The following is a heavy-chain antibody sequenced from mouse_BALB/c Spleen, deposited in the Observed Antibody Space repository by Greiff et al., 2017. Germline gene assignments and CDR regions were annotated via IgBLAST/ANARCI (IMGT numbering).Heavy chain of an antibody. CDR1: GYSFTGYF. Sequence: VQLQQSGPELVKPGASVKISCKASGYSFTGYFMNWVMQSHGKSLEWIGRINPYNGDTFYNQKFKGKATLTVDKSSSTAHMELRSLASEDSAVYYCARAGGLRRDWYFDVWGAGTTVTVSS. J-gene: IGHJ1*01. V-gene: IGHV1-20*02. CDR2: INPYNGDT. D-gene: IGHD2-2*01. CDR3: ARAGGLRRDWYFDV.